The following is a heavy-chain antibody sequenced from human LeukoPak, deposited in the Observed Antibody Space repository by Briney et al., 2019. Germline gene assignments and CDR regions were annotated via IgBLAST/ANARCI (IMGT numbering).Heavy chain of an antibody. D-gene: IGHD6-13*01. Sequence: GGSLRLSCAASGFTFDSYAMTWVRQAPGKGLEWVSAISGSGGHIYYIVSVKGRFTTSRDNSKNTLYLQMSSLRVEDTAVYYCAKNAATGKAYYDYWGQGTLVTVSS. J-gene: IGHJ4*02. CDR2: ISGSGGHI. CDR3: AKNAATGKAYYDY. V-gene: IGHV3-23*01. CDR1: GFTFDSYA.